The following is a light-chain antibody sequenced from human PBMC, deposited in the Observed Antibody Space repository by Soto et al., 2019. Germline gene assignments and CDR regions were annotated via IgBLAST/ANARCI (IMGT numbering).Light chain of an antibody. J-gene: IGKJ1*01. V-gene: IGKV1-5*03. CDR3: QQSFSTPRT. CDR2: KAS. CDR1: QSIDNW. Sequence: PPTLSSSVGDRVTITCRASQSIDNWLAWYQQKPGIAPKLLIYKASSVESGVPSRFSGSGSGTDFTLTISSLQPEDFGTYYCQQSFSTPRTFGQGTKVDNK.